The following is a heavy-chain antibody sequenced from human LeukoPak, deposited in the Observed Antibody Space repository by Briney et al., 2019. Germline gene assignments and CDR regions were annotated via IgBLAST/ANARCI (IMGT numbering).Heavy chain of an antibody. CDR3: TREGNWNDQDY. D-gene: IGHD1-20*01. V-gene: IGHV3-21*01. CDR2: ISSSRSSSSDI. Sequence: PGGSLRLSCAASGFTFSRYNMNWVRQAPGKGLEWVSSISSSRSSSSDIHYADSVKGRFTISRDNAKNSLYLQMNSLRAEDTAVYYCTREGNWNDQDYWGLGTLVTVSS. J-gene: IGHJ4*02. CDR1: GFTFSRYN.